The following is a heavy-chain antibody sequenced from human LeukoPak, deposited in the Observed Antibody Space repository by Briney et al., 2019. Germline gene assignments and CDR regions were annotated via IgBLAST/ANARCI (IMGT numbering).Heavy chain of an antibody. J-gene: IGHJ4*02. CDR3: ARVYGDYQVDF. CDR1: GFTFDDYG. D-gene: IGHD4-17*01. V-gene: IGHV3-20*04. Sequence: PGGSLRLSCAASGFTFDDYGMNWVRQAPGKGLEWVSGINWNGGNTGYTDSVKGRFTISRDNAKNSLYLQMDSLRAEDTALYYCARVYGDYQVDFWGQGTLVTVSS. CDR2: INWNGGNT.